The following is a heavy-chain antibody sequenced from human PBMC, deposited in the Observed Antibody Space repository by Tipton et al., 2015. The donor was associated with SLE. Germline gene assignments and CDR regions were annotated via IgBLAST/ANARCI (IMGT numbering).Heavy chain of an antibody. Sequence: SLRLSCAASGFTFSSYSMNWVRQAPGKGLEWVSSISSSSSYIYYADSVKGRFTISRDNAKNPLYLQMNSLRAEDTAVYYCARDGGPIPFDYWGQGTLVTVSS. CDR2: ISSSSSYI. CDR1: GFTFSSYS. D-gene: IGHD4-23*01. V-gene: IGHV3-21*03. J-gene: IGHJ4*02. CDR3: ARDGGPIPFDY.